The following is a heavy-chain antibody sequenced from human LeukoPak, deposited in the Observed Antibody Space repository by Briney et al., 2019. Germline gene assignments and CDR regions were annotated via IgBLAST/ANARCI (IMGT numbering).Heavy chain of an antibody. Sequence: PGGSLRLSCAASGFIFTSHATIWVRQAPGKGLQWVSGISGGGVGSYYADSVRGRFTISRDNSKNTLYLQMNSLRAEDTAIYYCAKGLGFSPVGILTTTTFDYWGQGTLVTVSS. CDR1: GFIFTSHA. J-gene: IGHJ4*02. CDR3: AKGLGFSPVGILTTTTFDY. D-gene: IGHD1-26*01. V-gene: IGHV3-23*01. CDR2: ISGGGVGS.